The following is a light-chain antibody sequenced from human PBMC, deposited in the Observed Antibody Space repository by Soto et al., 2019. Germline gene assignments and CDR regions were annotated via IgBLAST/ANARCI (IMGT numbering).Light chain of an antibody. CDR1: TGDVTSGHW. V-gene: IGLV7-46*01. Sequence: QAVVTQEPSLNVSPGGTVTLTCGSSTGDVTSGHWPYWFQQKPGQAPRTLIFDTSNKHSWTPARFSGSLLGGKAALTLSGAQPEDEADYYCMLSYTGARPVVFGGGTKLTVL. CDR3: MLSYTGARPVV. CDR2: DTS. J-gene: IGLJ2*01.